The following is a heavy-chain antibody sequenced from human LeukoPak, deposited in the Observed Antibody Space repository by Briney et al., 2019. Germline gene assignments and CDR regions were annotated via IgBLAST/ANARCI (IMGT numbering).Heavy chain of an antibody. CDR1: GFTFSSYS. J-gene: IGHJ4*02. CDR3: ARDKDIQDYFDY. CDR2: ISSSSSYI. V-gene: IGHV3-21*01. Sequence: PGGSLRLSCAASGFTFSSYSMNWVRQAPGKGLEWVSSISSSSSYIYYADSVKGRFTISRDNAKNSLYLQMNSLRAEDTAVYYCARDKDIQDYFDYWGQGTLVTVSS. D-gene: IGHD2-15*01.